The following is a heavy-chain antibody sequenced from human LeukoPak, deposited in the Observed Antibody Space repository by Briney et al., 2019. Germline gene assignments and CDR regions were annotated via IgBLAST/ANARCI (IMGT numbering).Heavy chain of an antibody. CDR3: ARGGGDY. D-gene: IGHD1-26*01. V-gene: IGHV3-7*01. CDR1: GFTFSDYW. J-gene: IGHJ4*02. Sequence: GGSLRLSCVASGFTFSDYWMTWVRQAPGKGLEWVANIKQDGSDKKYADSVKGRFTISRDNAKNSLYLQMDSLRDEDTAVYYCARGGGDYWGQGTLVTVTS. CDR2: IKQDGSDK.